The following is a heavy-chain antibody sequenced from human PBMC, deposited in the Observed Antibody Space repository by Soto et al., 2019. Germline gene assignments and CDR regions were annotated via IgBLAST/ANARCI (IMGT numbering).Heavy chain of an antibody. V-gene: IGHV6-1*01. D-gene: IGHD3-22*01. J-gene: IGHJ5*02. Sequence: SPTLSLTCAISGDSVSSNSAAWNWIRQSPSRGLEWLGRTYYRSKWYNDYAVSVKSRITINPDTSKNQFSLQLNSVTPEDTAVYYCARDYYDSSGYLNWFDPWGQGTLVTVSS. CDR2: TYYRSKWYN. CDR3: ARDYYDSSGYLNWFDP. CDR1: GDSVSSNSAA.